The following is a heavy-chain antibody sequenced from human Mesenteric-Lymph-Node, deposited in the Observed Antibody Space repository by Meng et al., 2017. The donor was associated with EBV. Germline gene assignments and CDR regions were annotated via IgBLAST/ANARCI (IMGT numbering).Heavy chain of an antibody. CDR2: IRSKANNYAT. CDR3: CTHDPSDY. V-gene: IGHV3-73*02. CDR1: GFTLRDSA. Sequence: VQGGESGGGWVQPGGSLKLSCAASGFTLRDSAIHGVRQASGKGLEWVGRIRSKANNYATVYGASVKGRFTISRDDSKNTAYLQMSSLKIEDAAVYYCCTHDPSDYWGQGTLVTVSS. J-gene: IGHJ4*02.